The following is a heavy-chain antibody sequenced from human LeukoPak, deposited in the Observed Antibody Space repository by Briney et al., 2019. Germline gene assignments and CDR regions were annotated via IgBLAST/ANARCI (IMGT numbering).Heavy chain of an antibody. Sequence: GGSLRLSCAASGFTFSNYFMSWVRQAPGKGLEWVALISFDGSNEYYADSAKGRFTISRDNSKNTLYLQMNSLRTEDTAVYYCAKAEGYDILTGLDYWGQGTLVTVSS. CDR3: AKAEGYDILTGLDY. CDR2: ISFDGSNE. CDR1: GFTFSNYF. J-gene: IGHJ4*02. D-gene: IGHD3-9*01. V-gene: IGHV3-30*18.